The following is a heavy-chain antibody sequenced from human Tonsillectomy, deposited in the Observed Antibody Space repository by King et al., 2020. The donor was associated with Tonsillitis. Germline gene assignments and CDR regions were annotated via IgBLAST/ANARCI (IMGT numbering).Heavy chain of an antibody. V-gene: IGHV4-34*01. J-gene: IGHJ6*02. CDR1: GGPFSVYY. CDR3: ARVSNRGRRTNYYSSSGMDV. D-gene: IGHD3-10*01. Sequence: VQLQQWGSGLLKPSETLSLTCAVFGGPFSVYYWSWIRQPPGKGLEWIGETDHSGSINYNPSLESRVTISLDTFKSQFSLKLSSVTAADTAVYFCARVSNRGRRTNYYSSSGMDVWGQGTTVTVSS. CDR2: TDHSGSI.